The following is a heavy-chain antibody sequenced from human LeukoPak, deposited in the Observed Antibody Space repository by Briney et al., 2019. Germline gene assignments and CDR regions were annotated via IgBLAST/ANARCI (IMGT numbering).Heavy chain of an antibody. D-gene: IGHD3-10*01. CDR2: IYYSGST. J-gene: IGHJ6*03. Sequence: PSETLSLTCTVSGGSFRSGDYYWSWIRQRSGKGLEWIGYIYYSGSTSYNPSLKSRVTISVDKNQFSLKLSSVTVADTAVYYCARVRVVRGVTDMDVWGKGTTVTVSS. CDR1: GGSFRSGDYY. V-gene: IGHV4-31*03. CDR3: ARVRVVRGVTDMDV.